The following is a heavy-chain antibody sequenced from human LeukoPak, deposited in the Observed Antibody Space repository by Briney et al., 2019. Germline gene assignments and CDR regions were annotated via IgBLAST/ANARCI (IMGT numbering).Heavy chain of an antibody. V-gene: IGHV3-7*03. D-gene: IGHD6-13*01. Sequence: GGSLRLSCAASGFTFSSYWMSWVRKAPGKGLEWVANIKQDGSEKYYVDSVKGRFTISRDNAKNSLYLQMNSLRAEDTAVYYCARQQQLTGPSEDDAFDIWGQGTMVTVSS. J-gene: IGHJ3*02. CDR1: GFTFSSYW. CDR2: IKQDGSEK. CDR3: ARQQQLTGPSEDDAFDI.